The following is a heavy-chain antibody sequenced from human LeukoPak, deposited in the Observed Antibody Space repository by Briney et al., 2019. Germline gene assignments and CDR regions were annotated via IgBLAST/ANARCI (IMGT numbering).Heavy chain of an antibody. Sequence: SETLSLTCAVYGGSFSGYYWSWIRQPPGKGLEWIGEINHSGSTNYNPSLKSRVTISVDTSKTQFSLKLSSVTAADTAVYYCARFSTYYYDSSGYPGWGQGTLVTVSS. D-gene: IGHD3-22*01. J-gene: IGHJ4*02. CDR2: INHSGST. CDR3: ARFSTYYYDSSGYPG. V-gene: IGHV4-34*01. CDR1: GGSFSGYY.